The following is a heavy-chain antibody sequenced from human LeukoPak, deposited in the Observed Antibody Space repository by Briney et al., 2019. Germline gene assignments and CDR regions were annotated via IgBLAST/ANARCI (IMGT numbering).Heavy chain of an antibody. V-gene: IGHV3-30*12. CDR2: ISKDGGNK. D-gene: IGHD2-15*01. CDR1: GFTFISYG. CDR3: ARDPEVVARNYYGMDV. J-gene: IGHJ6*02. Sequence: PGGSLRLSCETSGFTFISYGMHWVRQTPGKGLEWVAVISKDGGNKFYADSLKGRVTISRDNAKNSLYLQMNSLRVEDTAVYYCARDPEVVARNYYGMDVWGQGTTVTVSS.